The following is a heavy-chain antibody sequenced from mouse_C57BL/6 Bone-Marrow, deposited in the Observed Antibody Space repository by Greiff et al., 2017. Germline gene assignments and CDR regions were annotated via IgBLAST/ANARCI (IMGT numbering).Heavy chain of an antibody. CDR2: IDPSDSYT. Sequence: QVQLHQPGAELVMPGASVKLSCKASGYTFTSYWMHWVKQRPGQGLEWIGEIDPSDSYTNYNQKFKGKSTLTVDKSSSTAYMQLSSLTSEDSAVYYCARPGVSPAWFADWGQGTLVTVSA. J-gene: IGHJ3*01. V-gene: IGHV1-69*01. CDR3: ARPGVSPAWFAD. CDR1: GYTFTSYW.